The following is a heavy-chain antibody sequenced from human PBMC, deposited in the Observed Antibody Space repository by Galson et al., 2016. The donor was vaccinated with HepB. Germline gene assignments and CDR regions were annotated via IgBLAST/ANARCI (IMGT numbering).Heavy chain of an antibody. D-gene: IGHD2-8*01. CDR1: GFLVNSNY. Sequence: SLRLSCAVSGFLVNSNYMTWVRLAPGRGLEWVAIMYSGGSKQYAGSAKGRFAISRDTSSQTLFLEASDLRAEDTGIYYCARGYTSGVPFWWGQGTLVTVSS. CDR2: MYSGGSK. J-gene: IGHJ4*02. CDR3: ARGYTSGVPFW. V-gene: IGHV3-53*01.